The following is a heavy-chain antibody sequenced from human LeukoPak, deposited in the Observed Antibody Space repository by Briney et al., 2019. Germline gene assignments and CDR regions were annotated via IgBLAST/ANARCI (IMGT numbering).Heavy chain of an antibody. CDR2: INHSGST. CDR3: ARTSVTQSAFDI. J-gene: IGHJ3*02. CDR1: GGSFSGYY. D-gene: IGHD5/OR15-5a*01. V-gene: IGHV4-34*01. Sequence: SETLSLTCAVYGGSFSGYYWSWIRQPPGKGLEWIGEINHSGSTNYNPSLKSRVTISVDTSKSQFSLKLSSVTAADTAVYYCARTSVTQSAFDIWGQGTMVTVSS.